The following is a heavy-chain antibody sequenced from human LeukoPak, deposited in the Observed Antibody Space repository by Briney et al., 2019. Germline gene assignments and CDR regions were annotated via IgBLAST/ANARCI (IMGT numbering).Heavy chain of an antibody. CDR3: ARPPYGDYFDY. CDR2: IYYSGST. V-gene: IGHV4-31*03. CDR1: GGSISSGGYY. D-gene: IGHD3-10*01. Sequence: SQTLSLTCTVSGGSISSGGYYWSWIRQHPGKGLEWIGYIYYSGSTYYNPSLKSRVTISVDTSKNQFSLRLSSVTAADTAVYYCARPPYGDYFDYWGQGILVTVSS. J-gene: IGHJ4*02.